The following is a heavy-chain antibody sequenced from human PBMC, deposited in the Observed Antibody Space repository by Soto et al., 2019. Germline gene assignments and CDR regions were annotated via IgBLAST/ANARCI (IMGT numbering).Heavy chain of an antibody. D-gene: IGHD6-13*01. CDR1: AYTLTQLS. Sequence: GASVKVSCKVSAYTLTQLSMPWGRQAPGKGLEWMGGFDPEDGETIYAQKFQGRVTMTEDTSTDTAYMELSSLRSEDTAVYYCATSQLVPKLYYFDYWGQGTLVTVSS. CDR2: FDPEDGET. J-gene: IGHJ4*02. CDR3: ATSQLVPKLYYFDY. V-gene: IGHV1-24*01.